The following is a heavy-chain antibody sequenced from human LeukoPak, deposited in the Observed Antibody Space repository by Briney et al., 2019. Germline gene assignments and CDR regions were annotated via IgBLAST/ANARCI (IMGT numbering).Heavy chain of an antibody. J-gene: IGHJ4*02. D-gene: IGHD3-3*01. CDR2: ISSSSSYI. Sequence: GGSLRLSCAASGFSFSSNGMTWVRQAPGKGLEWVSSISSSSSYIYYADSVKGRFTISRDNAKNSLYLQMNSLRAEDTAVYYCARLAYYDFWSGYDNWGQGTLVTVSS. V-gene: IGHV3-21*01. CDR1: GFSFSSNG. CDR3: ARLAYYDFWSGYDN.